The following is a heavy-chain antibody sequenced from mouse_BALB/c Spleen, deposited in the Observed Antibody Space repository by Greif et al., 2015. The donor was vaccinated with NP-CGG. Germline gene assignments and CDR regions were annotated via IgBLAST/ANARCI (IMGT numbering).Heavy chain of an antibody. J-gene: IGHJ4*01. D-gene: IGHD2-14*01. CDR2: IYPGSGNT. CDR3: ARKGVRRAMDY. Sequence: VHLVESGAELARPGASVKLSCKASGYTFTDYYINWVKQRTGRGLEWIGEIYPGSGNTYYNEEFKGKATLTADKSSSTAYMQLSSLTSEDSAVYFCARKGVRRAMDYWGQGTSVTVSS. V-gene: IGHV1-77*01. CDR1: GYTFTDYY.